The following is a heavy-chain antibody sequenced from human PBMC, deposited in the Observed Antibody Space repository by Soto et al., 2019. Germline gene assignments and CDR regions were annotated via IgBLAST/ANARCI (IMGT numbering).Heavy chain of an antibody. J-gene: IGHJ4*02. D-gene: IGHD1-26*01. CDR3: ARRRGSMATTTGFAY. Sequence: PGESLKISCKSSGYSFTDYWIGWVRQMPGKGLEWMGIIYPGDSDTRYSPSFEGQVTISADKSSNIAYPQWSSLKASDTAMYFCARRRGSMATTTGFAYWGQGTLVTVSS. CDR1: GYSFTDYW. V-gene: IGHV5-51*01. CDR2: IYPGDSDT.